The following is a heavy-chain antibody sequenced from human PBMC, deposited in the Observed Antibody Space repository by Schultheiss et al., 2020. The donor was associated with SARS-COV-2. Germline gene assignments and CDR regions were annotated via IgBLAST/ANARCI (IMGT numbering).Heavy chain of an antibody. J-gene: IGHJ4*02. CDR3: AKGSSIVVTAAIDY. CDR2: ISWNSGTI. V-gene: IGHV3-9*01. D-gene: IGHD2-2*01. CDR1: GFTFSSYA. Sequence: SLKISCAASGFTFSSYAMSWVRQAPGKGLEWVSGISWNSGTIAHADSVKGRFTISRNNNQNSLFLQMNSLGGDDTALYYCAKGSSIVVTAAIDYWGQGILVTVSS.